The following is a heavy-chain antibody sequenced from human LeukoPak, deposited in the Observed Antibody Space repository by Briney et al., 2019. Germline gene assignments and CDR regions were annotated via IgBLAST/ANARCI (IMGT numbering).Heavy chain of an antibody. J-gene: IGHJ4*02. CDR2: INPSGGST. Sequence: EASVKVSCKASGYTFTSYYMHWVRQAPGQGLGWMGIINPSGGSTSYAQKFQGRVTMTRDTSTSTVYMELSSLRSEDTAVYYCARETIAAAGTQTWGQGTLVTVSS. V-gene: IGHV1-46*01. CDR3: ARETIAAAGTQT. CDR1: GYTFTSYY. D-gene: IGHD6-13*01.